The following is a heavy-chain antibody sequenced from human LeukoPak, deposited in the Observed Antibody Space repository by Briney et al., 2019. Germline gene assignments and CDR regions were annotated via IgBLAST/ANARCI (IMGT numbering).Heavy chain of an antibody. CDR2: ISGRDEST. D-gene: IGHD1-1*01. V-gene: IGHV3-23*01. Sequence: GGSLRLSCAVSGLTFSNHALSWVRQAPGKGLEWVSAISGRDESTYYADSVKGRFTISRDNSKSTLYLQMSSLRAEDTAVYHCAKVTGTTNYWGQGTLVTVSS. CDR1: GLTFSNHA. J-gene: IGHJ4*02. CDR3: AKVTGTTNY.